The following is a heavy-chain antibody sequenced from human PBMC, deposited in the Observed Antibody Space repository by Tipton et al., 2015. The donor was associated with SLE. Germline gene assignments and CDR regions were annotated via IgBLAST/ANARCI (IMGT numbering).Heavy chain of an antibody. Sequence: TLSLTCAVYGGSFSGYYWSWIRQPPGKGLEWIGEINHSGSTNYNPSLKSRVTISVDTSKNQFSLKLSSVTAADTAVYYCARRGGDTAMAYCFDYWGQGTLVTVSS. J-gene: IGHJ4*02. V-gene: IGHV4-34*01. D-gene: IGHD5-18*01. CDR1: GGSFSGYY. CDR2: INHSGST. CDR3: ARRGGDTAMAYCFDY.